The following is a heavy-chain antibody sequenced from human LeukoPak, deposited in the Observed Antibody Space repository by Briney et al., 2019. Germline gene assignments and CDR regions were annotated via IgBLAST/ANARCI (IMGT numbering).Heavy chain of an antibody. J-gene: IGHJ4*02. D-gene: IGHD3-9*01. CDR1: GFTFSSYW. CDR3: ARERYDILTGYSNFDY. CDR2: INSDGSST. V-gene: IGHV3-74*01. Sequence: GGSLRLSCAASGFTFSSYWMHWVRQAPGKGLVWVSRINSDGSSTSYADSVKGRFTISRDNAKNTLYLQMNSLRAEDTAVYYCARERYDILTGYSNFDYWGQGTLVTVPS.